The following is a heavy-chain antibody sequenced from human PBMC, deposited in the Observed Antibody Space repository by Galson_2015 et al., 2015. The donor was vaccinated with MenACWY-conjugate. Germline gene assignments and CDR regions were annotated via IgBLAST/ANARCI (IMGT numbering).Heavy chain of an antibody. CDR3: AGDRGDRIAAAGALSYGMDV. CDR2: ISSYNGNT. D-gene: IGHD6-13*01. Sequence: SVKVSCKASGYTFSSYGLSWVRQAPGQGLEWMGWISSYNGNTNYAQNLQGRVTVTTDTSTSTGYMELRSLRSDDTAEYYCAGDRGDRIAAAGALSYGMDVWGQGTTVTVSS. J-gene: IGHJ6*02. CDR1: GYTFSSYG. V-gene: IGHV1-18*01.